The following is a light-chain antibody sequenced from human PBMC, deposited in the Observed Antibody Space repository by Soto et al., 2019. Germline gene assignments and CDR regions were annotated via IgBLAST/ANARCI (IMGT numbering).Light chain of an antibody. Sequence: QSVLTQPPSVSGAPGQRVTISCTGNSSNLGAGYDVHWYQQLPGAAPKLVIFGNRNRPSGVPERFSGSKSGTSTSLAITGLQTEDEADYYCQDSDYSFTASVFGGGTKVTVL. CDR2: GNR. J-gene: IGLJ3*02. V-gene: IGLV1-40*01. CDR1: SSNLGAGYD. CDR3: QDSDYSFTASV.